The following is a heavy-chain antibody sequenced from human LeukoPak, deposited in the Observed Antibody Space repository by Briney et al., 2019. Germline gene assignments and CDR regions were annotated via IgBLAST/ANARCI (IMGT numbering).Heavy chain of an antibody. D-gene: IGHD3-3*01. CDR1: GFTFSGYW. CDR2: INSDGSST. CDR3: ARDSEQGDLWSGYSH. Sequence: GGSLRLSCAASGFTFSGYWMHWVRQAPGKGLVWVSRINSDGSSTSYADSVKGRFTISRDTAKNTLYLQMNSLRAEDTAVYYCARDSEQGDLWSGYSHWGQGTLVTVSS. V-gene: IGHV3-74*01. J-gene: IGHJ4*02.